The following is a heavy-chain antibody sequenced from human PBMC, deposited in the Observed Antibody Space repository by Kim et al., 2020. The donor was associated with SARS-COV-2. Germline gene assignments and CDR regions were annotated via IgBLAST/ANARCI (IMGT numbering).Heavy chain of an antibody. CDR1: GFSLSTSGMC. Sequence: SGPTLVKPTQTLTLTCTFSGFSLSTSGMCVSWIRQPPGKALEWLARIDWDDDKFYSASLKTRLTISKDTSKNQVVLTMSNMDPVDTATYYCALTRPRNGYSGWYFDYWGQGILVTVSS. V-gene: IGHV2-70*17. J-gene: IGHJ4*02. CDR3: ALTRPRNGYSGWYFDY. CDR2: IDWDDDK. D-gene: IGHD5-12*01.